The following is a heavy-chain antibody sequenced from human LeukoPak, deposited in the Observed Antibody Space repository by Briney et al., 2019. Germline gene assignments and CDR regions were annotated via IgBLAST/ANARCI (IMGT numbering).Heavy chain of an antibody. D-gene: IGHD2/OR15-2a*01. CDR1: GGSISSHY. J-gene: IGHJ4*02. Sequence: PSETLSLTCTVSGGSISSHYWSWIRQPPGKGLEWIGYIFYSGSTNYNPSLKSRVTISVDTSKSQFSLKLSSVTAADTAVYYCARGRRGIDFDYWGQGALVTVSS. V-gene: IGHV4-59*11. CDR2: IFYSGST. CDR3: ARGRRGIDFDY.